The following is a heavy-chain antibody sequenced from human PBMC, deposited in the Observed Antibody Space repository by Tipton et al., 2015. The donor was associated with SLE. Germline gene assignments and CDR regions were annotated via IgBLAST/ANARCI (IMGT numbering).Heavy chain of an antibody. D-gene: IGHD3-16*01. CDR1: GFTFSSHW. Sequence: SLRLSCAASGFTFSSHWMHWIRQAPGKGLVWVSRISPDGSTSYADSVKGRVTISRDNTNNLLFLQVHSLSAEDTAVYYCATYVEGYFENWGQGTLVTVSS. V-gene: IGHV3-74*01. CDR3: ATYVEGYFEN. J-gene: IGHJ4*02. CDR2: ISPDGST.